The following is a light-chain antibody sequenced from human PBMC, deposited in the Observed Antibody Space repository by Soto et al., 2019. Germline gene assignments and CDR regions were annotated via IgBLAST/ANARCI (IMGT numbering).Light chain of an antibody. CDR1: TSDIGSNT. J-gene: IGLJ3*02. Sequence: QPVLTQPPSASGTPGQKITISCSGSTSDIGSNTVNWYQQVPGTAPKLLIYANNQRPSGVPDRFSGSKSGTSASLAISGLQSEDEADYYCDAWDDSLNGPMFGGGTKLTVL. V-gene: IGLV1-44*01. CDR2: ANN. CDR3: DAWDDSLNGPM.